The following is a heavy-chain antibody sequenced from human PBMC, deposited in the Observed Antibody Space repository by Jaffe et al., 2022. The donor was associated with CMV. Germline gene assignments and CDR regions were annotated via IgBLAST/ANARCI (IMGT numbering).Heavy chain of an antibody. CDR1: GFTFSSYA. CDR2: ISGSGGST. D-gene: IGHD3-22*01. CDR3: AKVPMIVVVITTYYFDY. V-gene: IGHV3-23*04. J-gene: IGHJ4*02. Sequence: EVQLVESGGGLVQPGGSLRLSCAASGFTFSSYAMSWVRQAPGKGLEWVSAISGSGGSTYYADSVKGRFTISRDNSKNTLYLQMNSLRAEDTAVYYCAKVPMIVVVITTYYFDYWGQGTLVTVSS.